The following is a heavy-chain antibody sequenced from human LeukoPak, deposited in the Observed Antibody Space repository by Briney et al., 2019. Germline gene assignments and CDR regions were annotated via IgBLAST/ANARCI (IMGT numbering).Heavy chain of an antibody. Sequence: GGSLRLSCAASGFTFSSYWMSWVRQAPGKGLEWVANIKQDGSEKYYVDSVKGRFTISRDNAKNSLYLQMSSLRAEDTAVYYCARDAGYCSSTSCYRDRFDYWGQGTLVAVSS. CDR1: GFTFSSYW. D-gene: IGHD2-2*02. J-gene: IGHJ4*02. CDR3: ARDAGYCSSTSCYRDRFDY. V-gene: IGHV3-7*01. CDR2: IKQDGSEK.